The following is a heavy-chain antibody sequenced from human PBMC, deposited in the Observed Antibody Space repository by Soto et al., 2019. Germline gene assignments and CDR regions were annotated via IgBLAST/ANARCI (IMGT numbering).Heavy chain of an antibody. D-gene: IGHD3-10*01. CDR1: GFTFSDYY. J-gene: IGHJ6*02. CDR3: ASPSRRGAHYSYYGMDV. CDR2: ISSSGSTI. V-gene: IGHV3-11*01. Sequence: QVQLVESGGGLVKPGGSLRLSCAASGFTFSDYYMSWIRQAPGKGLEWVSYISSSGSTIYYADSVKGRFTISRDNAKNXXYLQMNRLRAEDTAVYYCASPSRRGAHYSYYGMDVWGQGTTVTVSS.